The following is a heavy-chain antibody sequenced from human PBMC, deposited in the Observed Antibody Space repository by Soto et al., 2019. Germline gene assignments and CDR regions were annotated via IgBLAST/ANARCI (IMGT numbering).Heavy chain of an antibody. CDR1: GFTFTSYA. CDR3: AKAPFSGSYYFDY. J-gene: IGHJ4*02. V-gene: IGHV3-23*01. D-gene: IGHD1-26*01. CDR2: ISGSGGTT. Sequence: PGVSLRLSCAASGFTFTSYAMSWVRQAPGKGLEWVSLISGSGGTTYYADSVKGRFTISRDNSKNTLYLQMNSLRAEDTAVYFCAKAPFSGSYYFDYWGQGTLVTVSS.